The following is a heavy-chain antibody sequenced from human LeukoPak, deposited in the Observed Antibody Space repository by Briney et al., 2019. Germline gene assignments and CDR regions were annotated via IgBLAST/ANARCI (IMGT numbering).Heavy chain of an antibody. Sequence: GGSLRLSCATSGFTFRSYAMSWVRAAPGKGLEWVSGISGSGGSTYYADSGKGRFTISRDNSKNTLYLQMNSLRAEDTAVYYCARDSREGVVVPAAPEFDYWGQGTLVTVSS. V-gene: IGHV3-23*01. D-gene: IGHD2-2*01. J-gene: IGHJ4*02. CDR1: GFTFRSYA. CDR2: ISGSGGST. CDR3: ARDSREGVVVPAAPEFDY.